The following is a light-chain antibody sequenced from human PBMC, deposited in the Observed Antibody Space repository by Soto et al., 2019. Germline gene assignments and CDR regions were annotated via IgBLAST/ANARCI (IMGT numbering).Light chain of an antibody. CDR3: MQSTQLPPT. CDR1: QSLLHITGETF. J-gene: IGKJ5*01. Sequence: DVVMTQTPLSLSVAPGQPASISCKSSQSLLHITGETFLFWYLQKTGQSPQLLIYEVSTRASGVPDRFSGSGSGTDCTLEISRVETDDVCIYYCMQSTQLPPTFGQGTRLEIK. V-gene: IGKV2D-29*02. CDR2: EVS.